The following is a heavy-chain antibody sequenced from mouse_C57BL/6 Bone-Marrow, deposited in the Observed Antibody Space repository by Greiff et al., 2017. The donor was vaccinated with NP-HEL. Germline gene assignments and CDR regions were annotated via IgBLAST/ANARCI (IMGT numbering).Heavy chain of an antibody. V-gene: IGHV3-6*01. Sequence: VQLKESGPGLVKPSQSLSLTCSVTGYSITSGYYWNWIRQFPGNKLEWMGYISYDGSNNYNPSLKNRISITRYTSKNQFFLKLNSVTTEDTATYYCARGSYYFDYWGQGTTLTVSS. CDR1: GYSITSGYY. CDR3: ARGSYYFDY. J-gene: IGHJ2*01. CDR2: ISYDGSN.